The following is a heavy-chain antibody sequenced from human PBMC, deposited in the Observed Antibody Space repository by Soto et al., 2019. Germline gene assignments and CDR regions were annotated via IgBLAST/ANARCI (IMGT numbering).Heavy chain of an antibody. CDR2: IFSNDDK. J-gene: IGHJ6*02. D-gene: IGHD3-10*01. CDR3: SHMRGSGLFGMDV. Sequence: QITLKESGPTLMKPTQPLTLPCAFPGFSLGTSGGGVGWSRQPPGRPLEGLALIFSNDDKRYSPFLMSRLTITKDTSKNQVVLTMTDIDPVDTTTYYCSHMRGSGLFGMDVWGQGTTVTVSS. V-gene: IGHV2-5*01. CDR1: GFSLGTSGGG.